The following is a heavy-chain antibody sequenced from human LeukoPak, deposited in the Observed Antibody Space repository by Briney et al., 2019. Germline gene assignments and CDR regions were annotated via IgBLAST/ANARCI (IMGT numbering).Heavy chain of an antibody. CDR1: GGPISSHH. CDR2: IYYSGRT. J-gene: IGHJ4*02. D-gene: IGHD3-3*01. CDR3: ARVHYDFWSGYYIDY. V-gene: IGHV4-59*11. Sequence: PSETLSLTCTVSGGPISSHHWSWIRQPPGKGQEWVGYIYYSGRTNYNPSLKSRVTISVDTSKNQFSLKLSSVTAADTAVYYCARVHYDFWSGYYIDYWGQGTLVTVSS.